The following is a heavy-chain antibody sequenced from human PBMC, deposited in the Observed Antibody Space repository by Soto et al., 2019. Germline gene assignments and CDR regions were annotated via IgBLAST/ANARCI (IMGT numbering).Heavy chain of an antibody. CDR1: GYTFTSYY. CDR3: ARYCSSTSCQNAFDY. J-gene: IGHJ4*02. V-gene: IGHV1-46*01. Sequence: QVQLVQSGAEVKKPGASVKVSCKASGYTFTSYYMHWVRQAPGQGLEWMGIINPSGGSTSYAQKSQGRVNMNRDTSTSTVYLELSSLRSADTAVYYCARYCSSTSCQNAFDYWGQGTLVTVSS. D-gene: IGHD2-2*01. CDR2: INPSGGST.